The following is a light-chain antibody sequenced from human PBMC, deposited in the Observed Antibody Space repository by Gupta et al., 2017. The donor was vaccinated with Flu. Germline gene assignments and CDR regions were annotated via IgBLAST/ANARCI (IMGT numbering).Light chain of an antibody. CDR2: GNN. V-gene: IGLV1-44*01. Sequence: SVLAQPPSASGTPRPWVPLPCSWSSPNLGSNYVNWYPQVPGTAPKLLIYGNNQRPSGGPDRFSGSKSGTSASLAISGLQAGEEADYYCAAWEDSRNGYYVFGTGTKVTVL. J-gene: IGLJ1*01. CDR3: AAWEDSRNGYYV. CDR1: SPNLGSNY.